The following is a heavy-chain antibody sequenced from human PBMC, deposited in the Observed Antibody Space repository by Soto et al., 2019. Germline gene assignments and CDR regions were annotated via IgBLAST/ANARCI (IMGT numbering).Heavy chain of an antibody. Sequence: GESLKISCKGSGYSFTSYWIGWVRQMPGKGLEWMGIIYPGDSDTRYSPSFQGQVTISADKSISTAYLQWSSLKASDTAIYYCARLVIEAAGSIDFCCQRTLVTGSS. D-gene: IGHD6-13*01. CDR1: GYSFTSYW. V-gene: IGHV5-51*01. J-gene: IGHJ4*02. CDR2: IYPGDSDT. CDR3: ARLVIEAAGSIDF.